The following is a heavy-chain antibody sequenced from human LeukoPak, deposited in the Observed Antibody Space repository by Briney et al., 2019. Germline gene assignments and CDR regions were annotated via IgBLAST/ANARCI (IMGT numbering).Heavy chain of an antibody. CDR2: INPNSGGT. J-gene: IGHJ3*02. CDR1: GYTFTGYY. CDR3: ARVATTGAAALDAFDI. Sequence: GASVKVSCKASGYTFTGYYMHWVRQAPGQGLEWMGWINPNSGGTNYAQKFQGRVTMTRDTSISTAYMELSRLRSDDTAVYYCARVATTGAAALDAFDIWGQGTMVTVSS. D-gene: IGHD6-13*01. V-gene: IGHV1-2*02.